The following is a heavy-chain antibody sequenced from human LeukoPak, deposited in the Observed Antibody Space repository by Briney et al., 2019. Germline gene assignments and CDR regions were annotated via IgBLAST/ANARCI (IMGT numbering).Heavy chain of an antibody. CDR2: IYYSGST. Sequence: SETLSLTCTVSGGSISSSSYYWGWIRQPPGKGLEWIGSIYYSGSTYYNPSLKSRVTISVDTSKNQFSLKLSSVTAADTAVYYCARARRVVATIDWFDPWGQGTLVTVSS. CDR1: GGSISSSSYY. J-gene: IGHJ5*02. CDR3: ARARRVVATIDWFDP. D-gene: IGHD5-12*01. V-gene: IGHV4-39*07.